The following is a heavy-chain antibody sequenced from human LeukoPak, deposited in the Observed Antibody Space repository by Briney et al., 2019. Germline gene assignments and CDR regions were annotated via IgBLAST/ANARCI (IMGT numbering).Heavy chain of an antibody. CDR2: VTGSDGST. CDR1: GFTFSSYV. Sequence: GGSLRLSCVGSGFTFSSYVMSWVRQAPGKGLGWVSSVTGSDGSTYYADSVKGRFTISRDNSKNTLYLQMNSLRAEDTAVYYCAAQWLLHGAFDFWGQGTTVTVSS. V-gene: IGHV3-23*01. CDR3: AAQWLLHGAFDF. J-gene: IGHJ3*01. D-gene: IGHD6-19*01.